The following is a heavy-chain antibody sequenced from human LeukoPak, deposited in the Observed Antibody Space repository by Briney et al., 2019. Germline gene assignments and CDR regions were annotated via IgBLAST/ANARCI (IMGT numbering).Heavy chain of an antibody. CDR2: IYYSGST. CDR1: GGSISGYY. D-gene: IGHD1-26*01. J-gene: IGHJ3*02. Sequence: PSETLSLTCTVSGGSISGYYWSWIRQPPGKGLEWIGYIYYSGSTNYNPSLKSRVTISVDTSKNQFSLKLSSVTAADTAVYYCARVRGWWELLPAFDIWGQGTMVTVSS. CDR3: ARVRGWWELLPAFDI. V-gene: IGHV4-59*01.